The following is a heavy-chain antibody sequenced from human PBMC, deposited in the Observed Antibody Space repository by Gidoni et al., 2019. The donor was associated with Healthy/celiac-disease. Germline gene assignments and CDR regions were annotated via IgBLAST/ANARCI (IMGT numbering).Heavy chain of an antibody. CDR1: GYSFTSYW. CDR3: ARVLGYYYDSSGPESSIDY. D-gene: IGHD3-22*01. Sequence: EVQLVQSGAEVKKPGESLKISCTGSGYSFTSYWIGWVRQMPGKGLEWMGIIYPGDSDTRYSPSFQGQVTISADKSISTAYLQWSSLKASDTAMYYCARVLGYYYDSSGPESSIDYWGQGTLVTVSS. CDR2: IYPGDSDT. J-gene: IGHJ4*02. V-gene: IGHV5-51*01.